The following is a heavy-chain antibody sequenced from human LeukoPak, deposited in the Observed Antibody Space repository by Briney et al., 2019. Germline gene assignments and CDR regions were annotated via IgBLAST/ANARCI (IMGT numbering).Heavy chain of an antibody. CDR3: AREWFPPLGYYYTDV. CDR2: INHSGST. CDR1: GGSFSGYY. D-gene: IGHD3-10*01. J-gene: IGHJ6*03. Sequence: SETLSLTCAVYGGSFSGYYWSWIRQPPGKGLEWIGEINHSGSTNYNPSLKSRVTISVDTSKNQFSLKLSSVTAADTAVYYCAREWFPPLGYYYTDVWGKGTTVTVSS. V-gene: IGHV4-34*01.